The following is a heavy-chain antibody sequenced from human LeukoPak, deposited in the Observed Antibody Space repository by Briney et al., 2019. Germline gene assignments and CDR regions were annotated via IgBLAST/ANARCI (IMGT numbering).Heavy chain of an antibody. CDR2: INHSGST. Sequence: SETLSLTCAVYGGSFSGYYWSWIRQPPGKGLEWFGEINHSGSTNYNPSIKSRVTISVDTSKNQFSLKLSSVTAADTAVYYCARGRFGGKRSSYYYYYYMDVWGKGTTVTVSS. V-gene: IGHV4-34*01. CDR3: ARGRFGGKRSSYYYYYYMDV. CDR1: GGSFSGYY. J-gene: IGHJ6*03. D-gene: IGHD2-15*01.